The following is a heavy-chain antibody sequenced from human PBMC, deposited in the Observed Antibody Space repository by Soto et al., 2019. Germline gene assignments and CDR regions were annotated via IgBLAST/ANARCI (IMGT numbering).Heavy chain of an antibody. J-gene: IGHJ5*02. CDR3: AGDPDSHYNDSHASSYP. CDR2: IIPIIGII. Sequence: QVQLVQSGAEVKKPGSSVKVSCKASGGTFSTYTITWVRQAPGQGLEWMGRIIPIIGIINYAQKFPGRVTISAEKFTGTAYMELTRLRSDDTAVYYCAGDPDSHYNDSHASSYPWGQGTLVTVSS. V-gene: IGHV1-69*08. CDR1: GGTFSTYT. D-gene: IGHD3-22*01.